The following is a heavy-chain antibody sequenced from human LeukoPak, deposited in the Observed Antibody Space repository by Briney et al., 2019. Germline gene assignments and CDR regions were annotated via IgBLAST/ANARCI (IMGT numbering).Heavy chain of an antibody. V-gene: IGHV3-11*01. J-gene: IGHJ4*02. D-gene: IGHD5-18*01. CDR1: GFTFSDYY. CDR2: ISSSGSTI. Sequence: GGSLRLSCAASGFTFSDYYMSWIRQAPGKGLEWVSYISSSGSTIYYADSVKGRFTISRDNAKNSLYLQMNSLRAEDTAVYYCASVHRGGYSPFDYWGQGTLVTVSS. CDR3: ASVHRGGYSPFDY.